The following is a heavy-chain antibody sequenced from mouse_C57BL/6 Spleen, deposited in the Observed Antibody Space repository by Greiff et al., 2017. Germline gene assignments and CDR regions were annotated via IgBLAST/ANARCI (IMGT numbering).Heavy chain of an antibody. D-gene: IGHD1-1*01. CDR1: GFTFSDYY. CDR2: INYDGSST. CDR3: ARDRYYGSSGVFFDY. Sequence: EVQLVESEGGLVQPGSSMKLSCTASGFTFSDYYMAWVRQVPEKGLEWVANINYDGSSTYYLDSLKSRFIISRDNAKNILYLQMSSLKSEDTATYYCARDRYYGSSGVFFDYWGQGTTLTVSS. J-gene: IGHJ2*01. V-gene: IGHV5-16*01.